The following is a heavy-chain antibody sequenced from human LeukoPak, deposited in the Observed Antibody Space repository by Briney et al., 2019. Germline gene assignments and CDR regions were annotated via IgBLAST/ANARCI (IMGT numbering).Heavy chain of an antibody. CDR3: AREQILGYCSSTSCYNFDY. J-gene: IGHJ4*02. Sequence: GASVKVSCKASGYTFTGYYMHWVRQAPGQGLEWMGWINPNSSGTNYAQKFQGRVTMTRDTSISTAYMELSRLRSDDTAVYYCAREQILGYCSSTSCYNFDYWGQGTLVTVSS. D-gene: IGHD2-2*01. V-gene: IGHV1-2*02. CDR2: INPNSSGT. CDR1: GYTFTGYY.